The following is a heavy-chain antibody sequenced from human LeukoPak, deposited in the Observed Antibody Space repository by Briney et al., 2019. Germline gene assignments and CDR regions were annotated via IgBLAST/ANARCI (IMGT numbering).Heavy chain of an antibody. J-gene: IGHJ4*02. V-gene: IGHV1-2*02. Sequence: ASVKVSCKASGYTFTGYYMHWVRQAPGQGLEWMGWINPNSGGTSYAQKFQGRVTMTRDTSISTAYMEMSRLRSDDTAVYYCARLTTTVTSFDYWGQGTLVTVSS. CDR2: INPNSGGT. CDR1: GYTFTGYY. D-gene: IGHD4-17*01. CDR3: ARLTTTVTSFDY.